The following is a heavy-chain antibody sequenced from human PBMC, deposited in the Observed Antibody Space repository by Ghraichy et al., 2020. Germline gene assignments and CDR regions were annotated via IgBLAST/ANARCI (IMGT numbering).Heavy chain of an antibody. CDR1: GGSISSGGYY. Sequence: SQTLSLTCTVSGGSISSGGYYWSWIRQHPGKGLEWIGYIYYSGSTYYNPSLKSRVTISVDTSKNQFSLKLSSVTAADTAVYYCARYNRRFLEWFGVIFHLTSTNYYMDVWGKGTTVTVSS. J-gene: IGHJ6*03. D-gene: IGHD3-3*01. CDR3: ARYNRRFLEWFGVIFHLTSTNYYMDV. CDR2: IYYSGST. V-gene: IGHV4-31*03.